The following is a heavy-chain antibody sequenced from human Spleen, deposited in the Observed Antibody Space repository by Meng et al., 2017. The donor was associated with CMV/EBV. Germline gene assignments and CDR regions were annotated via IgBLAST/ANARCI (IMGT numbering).Heavy chain of an antibody. J-gene: IGHJ6*02. CDR1: GFTFSSYS. D-gene: IGHD1-1*01. V-gene: IGHV3-21*04. CDR2: ITSSSTYI. Sequence: GESLKISCAASGFTFSSYSMNWVRQAPGKGLEWVSSITSSSTYIFYADSVKGRFTISRDNAKNSLYLQMNSLRAEDTAVYYCGRHSKWNLYGLAVWGQGTTVTVSS. CDR3: GRHSKWNLYGLAV.